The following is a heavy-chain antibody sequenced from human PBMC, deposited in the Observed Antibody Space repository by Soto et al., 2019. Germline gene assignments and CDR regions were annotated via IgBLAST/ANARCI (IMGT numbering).Heavy chain of an antibody. Sequence: SETLSLTCTVSGGSISSSSYYWGWIRQPPGKGLEWIGSIYYRGSTYYKQSLKSRVTISVDKSKNQFSLKLSSVTAADTAVYYCARHGESYSGTVYYYYYYMDVWGKGTTVT. J-gene: IGHJ6*03. CDR3: ARHGESYSGTVYYYYYYMDV. D-gene: IGHD3-10*01. V-gene: IGHV4-39*01. CDR2: IYYRGST. CDR1: GGSISSSSYY.